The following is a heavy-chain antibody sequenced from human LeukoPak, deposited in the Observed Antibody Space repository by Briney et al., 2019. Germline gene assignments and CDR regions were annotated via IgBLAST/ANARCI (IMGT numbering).Heavy chain of an antibody. J-gene: IGHJ4*02. CDR2: ISYDGSNK. V-gene: IGHV3-30*18. CDR1: GFTFSSYG. Sequence: PGGSLRLSCAASGFTFSSYGMHWVRQAPGKGLEWVAVISYDGSNKYYADSVKGRFTISRDNSKNTLYLQMNSLRAEDTAVYYCAKVFSTVTSTHYFDYWGQGTLVTVSS. D-gene: IGHD4-17*01. CDR3: AKVFSTVTSTHYFDY.